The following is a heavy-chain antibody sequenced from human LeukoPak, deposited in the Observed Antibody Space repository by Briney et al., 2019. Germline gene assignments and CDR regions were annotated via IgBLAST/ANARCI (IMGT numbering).Heavy chain of an antibody. J-gene: IGHJ4*02. D-gene: IGHD3-10*01. CDR2: IYTSGST. V-gene: IGHV4-4*07. Sequence: SETLSLTCTVSGGSISSYYWSWIRQPAGKGLEWIGRIYTSGSTNYNPSLESRVTMSVDTSKNQFSLKLSSVTAADTAVNYCARDRMVRGVDYWGQGTLVTVSS. CDR3: ARDRMVRGVDY. CDR1: GGSISSYY.